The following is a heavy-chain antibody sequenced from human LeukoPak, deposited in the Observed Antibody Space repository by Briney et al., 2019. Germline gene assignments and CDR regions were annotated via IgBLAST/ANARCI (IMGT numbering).Heavy chain of an antibody. CDR1: GGSISSSSYY. J-gene: IGHJ4*02. V-gene: IGHV4-39*07. D-gene: IGHD2-2*01. CDR2: IYYSGST. Sequence: PSETLSLTCTVSGGSISSSSYYWGWIRQPPGKGLEWIGSIYYSGSTYYNPSLKSRVTISVDTSKNQFSLKLSSVTAADTAVYYCARGSRVPAAIYGLWFGYWGQGTLVTVSS. CDR3: ARGSRVPAAIYGLWFGY.